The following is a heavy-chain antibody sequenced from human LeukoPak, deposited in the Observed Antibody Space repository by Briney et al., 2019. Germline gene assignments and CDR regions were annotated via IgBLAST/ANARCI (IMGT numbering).Heavy chain of an antibody. V-gene: IGHV4-34*01. CDR2: INHSGST. Sequence: PSETLSLTCAVYGGSFSGYYWSWIRQPPGKGLEWIGEINHSGSTNYNPSLKSRVTISVDTSKNQFSLKLSSVTAADTAVYYCARRKSSSWYGFCPFDIWGQGTMVTVSS. CDR3: ARRKSSSWYGFCPFDI. D-gene: IGHD6-13*01. CDR1: GGSFSGYY. J-gene: IGHJ3*02.